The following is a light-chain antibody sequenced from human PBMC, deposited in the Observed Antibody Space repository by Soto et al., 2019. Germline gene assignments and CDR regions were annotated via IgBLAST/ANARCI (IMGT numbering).Light chain of an antibody. V-gene: IGLV1-40*01. CDR2: GNS. CDR3: QSYDSSLSGFYV. CDR1: SSNIGAGYD. Sequence: QTVVTQPTSVSGAPGQRVTISCTGSSSNIGAGYDVQWYQQLPGTAPKLLIYGNSNRPSGVPDRFSGSKSVTSASLAITGLQAEDEADYYCQSYDSSLSGFYVFGTGTKLTVL. J-gene: IGLJ1*01.